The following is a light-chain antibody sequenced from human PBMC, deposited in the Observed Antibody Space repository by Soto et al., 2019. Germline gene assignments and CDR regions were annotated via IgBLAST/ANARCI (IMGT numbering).Light chain of an antibody. CDR2: AAS. Sequence: DIQMTQSPSSLSASVEDRVIITCRASQSISNHLNWYQHKPGKAPKLLIFAASSLQSGVPSRFSGSRSGPDFTLTISSLQPEDFATYYCQQSYSSPATFGQGTKV. CDR1: QSISNH. V-gene: IGKV1-39*01. J-gene: IGKJ1*01. CDR3: QQSYSSPAT.